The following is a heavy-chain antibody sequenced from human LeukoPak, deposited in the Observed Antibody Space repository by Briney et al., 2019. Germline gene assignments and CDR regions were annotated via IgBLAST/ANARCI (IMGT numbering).Heavy chain of an antibody. CDR2: MNPNSGNT. V-gene: IGHV1-8*01. J-gene: IGHJ5*02. D-gene: IGHD4-17*01. CDR3: ARGLEVTTAWVDWFDP. Sequence: GASVKVSCKASGYTFTSYDINWVRQATGQGLEWMGWMNPNSGNTGYAQKFQGRVTMTRNTSISTAYMELSSLRSEDTAVYYCARGLEVTTAWVDWFDPWGQGTLVTVSS. CDR1: GYTFTSYD.